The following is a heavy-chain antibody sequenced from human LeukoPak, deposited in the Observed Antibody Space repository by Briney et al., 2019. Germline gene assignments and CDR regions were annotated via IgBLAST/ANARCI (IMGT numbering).Heavy chain of an antibody. CDR3: ATRKLGNDY. Sequence: PSETLSLTCTVSGGSVSDYYWSWIRRSPGKGLEWIGYLYYTGSTSYNPSLKSRVTISADTSKNQFSLKLNSVTAADTAVYYCATRKLGNDYWGQGTLVTVSS. V-gene: IGHV4-59*02. J-gene: IGHJ4*02. CDR1: GGSVSDYY. D-gene: IGHD7-27*01. CDR2: LYYTGST.